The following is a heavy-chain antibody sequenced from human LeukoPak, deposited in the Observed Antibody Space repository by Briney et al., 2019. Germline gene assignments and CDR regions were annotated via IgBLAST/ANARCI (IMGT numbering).Heavy chain of an antibody. CDR3: ASASPYYYGMDV. CDR1: GFTFSSSW. J-gene: IGHJ6*02. Sequence: GGSLRLSCAASGFTFSSSWMSWVRQAPGKGLEWVANIKQDGSEKYYVDSVKGRFTISRDNAKNSLYLQMNSLRAEDTAVYYCASASPYYYGMDVWGQGTTVTVSS. CDR2: IKQDGSEK. V-gene: IGHV3-7*01.